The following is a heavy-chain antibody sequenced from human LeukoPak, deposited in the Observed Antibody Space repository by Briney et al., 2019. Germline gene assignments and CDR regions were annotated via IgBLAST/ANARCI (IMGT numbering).Heavy chain of an antibody. Sequence: SETLSLTCTVSGGSISSGSYYWSWIRQPAGKGLEWIGRIYTSGSTNYNPSLKSRVTMSVDTSKNQFSLKLSSVTAADTAVYYCASIVATSEYYYYYGMDVWGQGTTVTVSS. D-gene: IGHD5-12*01. CDR3: ASIVATSEYYYYYGMDV. V-gene: IGHV4-61*02. CDR2: IYTSGST. CDR1: GGSISSGSYY. J-gene: IGHJ6*02.